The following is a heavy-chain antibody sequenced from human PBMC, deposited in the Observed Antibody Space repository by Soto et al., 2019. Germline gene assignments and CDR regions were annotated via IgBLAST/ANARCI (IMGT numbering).Heavy chain of an antibody. D-gene: IGHD3-22*01. CDR2: IYYSGST. CDR1: GGSISSYY. V-gene: IGHV4-59*08. Sequence: SETLSLTCTVSGGSISSYYWSWIRQPPGKGLEWIGYIYYSGSTNYNPSLKSRVTISVDTSKNQFSLKLSSVTAADTAVYYCARTYYYDRNWFDPWGQGTLVTVSS. J-gene: IGHJ5*02. CDR3: ARTYYYDRNWFDP.